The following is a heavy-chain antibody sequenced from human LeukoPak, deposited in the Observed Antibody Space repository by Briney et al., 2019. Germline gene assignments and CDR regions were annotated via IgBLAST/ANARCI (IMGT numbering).Heavy chain of an antibody. J-gene: IGHJ4*02. CDR2: INHSGST. Sequence: SETLSLTCAVYGGSFSGYYRSWIRQPPGKGLEWIGEINHSGSTNYNPSLKSRVTTSVDTSKNQFSLKLSSVTAADTAVYYCAREGDGYNSFFDYWGQGTLVTVSS. CDR1: GGSFSGYY. V-gene: IGHV4-34*01. D-gene: IGHD5-24*01. CDR3: AREGDGYNSFFDY.